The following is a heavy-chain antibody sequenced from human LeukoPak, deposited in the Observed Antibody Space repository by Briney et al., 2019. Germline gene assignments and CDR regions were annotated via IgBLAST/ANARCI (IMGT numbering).Heavy chain of an antibody. CDR3: ARSDTHHIHSSSWHFDY. D-gene: IGHD6-13*01. V-gene: IGHV4-59*01. CDR1: GGSIGTNY. J-gene: IGHJ4*02. CDR2: SSYSGSS. Sequence: PSETLSLTCSVSGGSIGTNYWSWIRQLPGKGLEWIGYSSYSGSSNYNPSLKSRVTISVDTSKTQFSLYLNSVTAADTAVYYCARSDTHHIHSSSWHFDYWGQGTLVTVSS.